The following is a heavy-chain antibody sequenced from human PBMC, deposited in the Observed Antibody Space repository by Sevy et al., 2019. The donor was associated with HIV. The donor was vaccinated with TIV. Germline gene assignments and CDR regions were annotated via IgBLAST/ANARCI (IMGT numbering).Heavy chain of an antibody. V-gene: IGHV4-39*01. CDR1: GGSISSSSYY. CDR2: IYYSGST. Sequence: SETLSLTCTVSGGSISSSSYYWGWIRQPPGKGLEWIGSIYYSGSTYYNPSLKSRVTISVDTSKNQFSLKLSSVTAADTAVYYCARHKGDIVVVPAANEYFQYWGQGTLVTVSS. J-gene: IGHJ1*01. D-gene: IGHD2-2*01. CDR3: ARHKGDIVVVPAANEYFQY.